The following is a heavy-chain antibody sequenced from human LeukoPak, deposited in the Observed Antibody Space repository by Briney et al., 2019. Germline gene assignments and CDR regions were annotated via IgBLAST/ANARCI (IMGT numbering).Heavy chain of an antibody. Sequence: SETLSFTCTGSGGTVNSLHWSWLRQPPGKGLEWIGYIYYSGSTNYNPSLKSRVTISVDTSKNQFSVKLTSVTAADTAVYYCARSSHEILCCLEPFHIWGQGTMVTVSS. D-gene: IGHD3-9*01. CDR3: ARSSHEILCCLEPFHI. CDR1: GGTVNSLH. CDR2: IYYSGST. V-gene: IGHV4-59*02. J-gene: IGHJ3*02.